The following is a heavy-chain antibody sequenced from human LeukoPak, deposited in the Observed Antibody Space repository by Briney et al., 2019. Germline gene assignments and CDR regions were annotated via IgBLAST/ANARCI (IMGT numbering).Heavy chain of an antibody. CDR1: GGSISSYY. V-gene: IGHV4-4*09. J-gene: IGHJ4*02. Sequence: SETLSLTCTVSGGSISSYYWGWIRQPPGKGLEWIGYIYTSGSTNYNPSLKSRVTISVDTSKNQSSLKLSSATAADTAVYYCARHGNIAAAGHPIDYWGQGTLVTVSS. CDR2: IYTSGST. D-gene: IGHD6-13*01. CDR3: ARHGNIAAAGHPIDY.